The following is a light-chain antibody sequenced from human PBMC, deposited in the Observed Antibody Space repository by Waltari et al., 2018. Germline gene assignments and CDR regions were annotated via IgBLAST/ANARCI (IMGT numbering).Light chain of an antibody. CDR3: QQLNSYPVT. J-gene: IGKJ2*01. CDR2: AAS. V-gene: IGKV1-9*01. CDR1: QGINIY. Sequence: DIQLTQSPSFLSASVGDRVTITCRASQGINIYLVWYQQKPGKAPKLLIYAASTLQSGVPSRFSGSGSGTEFTLTISSLQPEDFATYYCQQLNSYPVTFGQGTKLEIK.